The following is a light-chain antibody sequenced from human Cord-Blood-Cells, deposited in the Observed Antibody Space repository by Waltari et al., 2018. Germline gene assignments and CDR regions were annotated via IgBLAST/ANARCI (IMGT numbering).Light chain of an antibody. CDR2: RNN. V-gene: IGLV1-47*01. CDR3: AAWDDSLSGRV. Sequence: QSVLTQPPSASGTPGHRVTISCSGSSSNLGTNYLYWYPQPPGTAPKLLIYRNNQRPSGVPDRFSGSKSGTSASLAISGLRSEDEADYYCAAWDDSLSGRVFGGGTKLTVL. J-gene: IGLJ3*02. CDR1: SSNLGTNY.